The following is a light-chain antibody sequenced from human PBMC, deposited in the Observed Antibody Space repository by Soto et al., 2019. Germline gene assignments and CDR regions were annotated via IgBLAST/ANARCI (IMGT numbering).Light chain of an antibody. Sequence: EIVMTQSPAPLSVSPGERATLSCRSSQSVRSNLAWYQHKPGQAPRLLIYGASTRATGVPARFSGSGSGTEFTLTISSLQSEDLALYYCQQYNDWPRTTVGQGTRLEIK. CDR3: QQYNDWPRTT. CDR2: GAS. J-gene: IGKJ5*01. V-gene: IGKV3-15*01. CDR1: QSVRSN.